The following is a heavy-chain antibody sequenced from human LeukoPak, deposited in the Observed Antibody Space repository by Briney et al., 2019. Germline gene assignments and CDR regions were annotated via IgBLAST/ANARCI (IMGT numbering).Heavy chain of an antibody. D-gene: IGHD5-12*01. Sequence: GGSLRLSCAVTGFTFSSYWVTWVRQAPGKGLEWVANINQDGSDTYSVDSVKGRFTISRDNAKNSLYLETNSLRVEDTAVYYCATSGYSGYGIDSWGQGTLVAVSS. CDR3: ATSGYSGYGIDS. J-gene: IGHJ4*02. CDR2: INQDGSDT. CDR1: GFTFSSYW. V-gene: IGHV3-7*03.